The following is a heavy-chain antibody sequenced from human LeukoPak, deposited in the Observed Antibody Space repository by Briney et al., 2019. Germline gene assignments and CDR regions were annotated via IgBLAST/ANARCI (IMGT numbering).Heavy chain of an antibody. J-gene: IGHJ4*02. CDR1: GGSISSSSYY. D-gene: IGHD2-15*01. V-gene: IGHV4-39*07. CDR2: IYYSGNT. CDR3: ARRISLFDY. Sequence: SETLSLTCTVSGGSISSSSYYWGWIRQPPGKGLEWIGSIYYSGNTYYNPSLKSRVTISVDKSKNQFSLKLSSVTAADTAVYYCARRISLFDYWGQGTLVTVSS.